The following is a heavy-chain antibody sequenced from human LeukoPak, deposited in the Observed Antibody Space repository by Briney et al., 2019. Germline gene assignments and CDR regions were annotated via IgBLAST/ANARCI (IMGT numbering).Heavy chain of an antibody. D-gene: IGHD3-22*01. V-gene: IGHV4-34*01. CDR3: ARAPQSSGYYYGVSFFDY. CDR1: GGSFSGYY. J-gene: IGHJ4*02. CDR2: INHSGST. Sequence: SETLSLTCAVYGGSFSGYYWSWIRQPPGKGLEWIGEINHSGSTNYNPSLKSRVTISVDTSKNQFSLKLSSVTAADTAVYYCARAPQSSGYYYGVSFFDYWGQGTLVTVS.